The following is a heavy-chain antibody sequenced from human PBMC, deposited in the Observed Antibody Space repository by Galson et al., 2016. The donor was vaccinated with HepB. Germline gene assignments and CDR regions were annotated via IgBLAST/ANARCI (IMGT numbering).Heavy chain of an antibody. V-gene: IGHV3-53*04. CDR3: ARDPGISGTT. CDR2: IYSGGST. Sequence: SLRLSCAASGFTVSNNYMTWVRQAPGKGLEWVSTIYSGGSTFYTDSVQGQFTIYRHNSKNTLYLQMDTLRPEDTAVYYCARDPGISGTTWGQGILVTVSS. D-gene: IGHD1-7*01. J-gene: IGHJ5*02. CDR1: GFTVSNNY.